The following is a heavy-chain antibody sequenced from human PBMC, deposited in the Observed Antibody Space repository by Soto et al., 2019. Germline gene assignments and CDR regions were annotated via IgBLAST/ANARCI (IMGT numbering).Heavy chain of an antibody. CDR2: MNPNRGNT. Sequence: QVQLVQSGAEVKKPGASVKVSCKASGYTFTSYDINWVRQATGQGLEWMGWMNPNRGNTGYAQKFQGRVTMTRNNTRSTAYMQLSSLRSEDRAVYYCARAKVYVMGVWGQGTTVTVSS. V-gene: IGHV1-8*01. J-gene: IGHJ6*02. CDR1: GYTFTSYD. CDR3: ARAKVYVMGV.